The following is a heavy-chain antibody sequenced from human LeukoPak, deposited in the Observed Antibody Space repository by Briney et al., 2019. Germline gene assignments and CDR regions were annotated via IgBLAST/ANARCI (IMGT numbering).Heavy chain of an antibody. J-gene: IGHJ6*03. V-gene: IGHV4-4*08. CDR3: ARGGSGWNYYYYYMDV. Sequence: SETLSLTCAVYGGSFSGYYWSWIRQPPGKGLEWIGRIYTSGSTNYNPSLKSRVTISVDTSKNQFSLKLSSVTAADTAVYYCARGGSGWNYYYYYMDVWGKGTTVTISS. CDR2: IYTSGST. D-gene: IGHD6-19*01. CDR1: GGSFSGYY.